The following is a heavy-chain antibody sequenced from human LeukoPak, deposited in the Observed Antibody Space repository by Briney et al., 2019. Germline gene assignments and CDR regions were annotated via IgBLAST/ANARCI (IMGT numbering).Heavy chain of an antibody. CDR1: GGSLNGHY. V-gene: IGHV4-34*01. D-gene: IGHD5-18*01. CDR2: GSESGGT. CDR3: ARGVPGYSYGYTYYFDY. Sequence: SETLSLTCAVYGGSLNGHYWSWIRQPPGKGLEWIGEGSESGGTKFNPSLKSRVTISADTSKNQFSLKLNSVTAADTAVYYCARGVPGYSYGYTYYFDYWGQGTLVTVSS. J-gene: IGHJ4*02.